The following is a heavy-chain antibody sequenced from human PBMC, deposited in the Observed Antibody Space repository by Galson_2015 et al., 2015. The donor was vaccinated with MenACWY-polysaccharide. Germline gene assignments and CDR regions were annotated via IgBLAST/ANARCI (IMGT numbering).Heavy chain of an antibody. V-gene: IGHV3-74*01. CDR1: GFTFSSYW. CDR3: ARDPHCGAGCSIHDAFDV. Sequence: SLRLSCAASGFTFSSYWMHWVRQAPGEGLVWVSRINTDGSSTSYADSVKGRFTVSRDNAKNTVYLQMSSLRAEDTAVYYCARDPHCGAGCSIHDAFDVWGQGTKVTVSS. D-gene: IGHD2-21*02. CDR2: INTDGSST. J-gene: IGHJ3*01.